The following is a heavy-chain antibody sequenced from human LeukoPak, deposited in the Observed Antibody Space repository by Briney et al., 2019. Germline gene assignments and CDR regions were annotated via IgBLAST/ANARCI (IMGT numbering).Heavy chain of an antibody. J-gene: IGHJ4*02. V-gene: IGHV3-7*03. Sequence: WGSLRLSCAASGFTFSSYWMSWVRQAPGKGLEWVANIKQDGSEKYYADSVKGRFTISRDNAKNSLYPQRNSLRAEDTAVYYCARVDSGYDSPSFDYWGQGTLVTVSS. CDR2: IKQDGSEK. D-gene: IGHD5-12*01. CDR1: GFTFSSYW. CDR3: ARVDSGYDSPSFDY.